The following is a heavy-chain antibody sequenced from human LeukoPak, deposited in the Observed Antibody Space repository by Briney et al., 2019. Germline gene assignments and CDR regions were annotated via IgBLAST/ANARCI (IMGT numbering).Heavy chain of an antibody. J-gene: IGHJ4*02. CDR3: ARDFHSSSQLR. CDR2: IKQDGSDI. D-gene: IGHD6-13*01. V-gene: IGHV3-7*01. Sequence: GGSLRLSCAASGFTFSRYWMSWVRQAPGKGLQWVTNIKQDGSDIYYVDSVKGRFTISRDNAKNALYLQMNSLRAEDTAVYYCARDFHSSSQLRWGQGTLVTVSS. CDR1: GFTFSRYW.